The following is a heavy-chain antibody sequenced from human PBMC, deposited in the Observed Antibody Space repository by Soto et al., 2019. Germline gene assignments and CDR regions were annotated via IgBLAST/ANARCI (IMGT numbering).Heavy chain of an antibody. CDR3: SFDPNWTYQLTGY. J-gene: IGHJ4*02. V-gene: IGHV1-69*01. Sequence: VKESCQSTVCIFYSYPSNWVRQPPGQGLEWRGGNVSVNGSTKYAQEFMGRVKISADASATTAYMDLSGLKSEDTAVYYCSFDPNWTYQLTGYWGQGTQVTVSS. D-gene: IGHD2-2*01. CDR2: NVSVNGST. CDR1: VCIFYSYP.